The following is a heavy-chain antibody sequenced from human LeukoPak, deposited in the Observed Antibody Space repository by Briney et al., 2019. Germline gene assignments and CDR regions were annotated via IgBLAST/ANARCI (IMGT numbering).Heavy chain of an antibody. CDR1: GLTFSSYA. Sequence: PGGSLRLSCAASGLTFSSYAMSWVRQAPGKGLEWVSAISGSGGSTYYADSVKGRFTISRDNSKNTLYLQMNSLRAEDTAVYYCAKVPIVVVVAAPYFDYWGQGTLVTVSS. CDR2: ISGSGGST. V-gene: IGHV3-23*01. D-gene: IGHD2-15*01. CDR3: AKVPIVVVVAAPYFDY. J-gene: IGHJ4*02.